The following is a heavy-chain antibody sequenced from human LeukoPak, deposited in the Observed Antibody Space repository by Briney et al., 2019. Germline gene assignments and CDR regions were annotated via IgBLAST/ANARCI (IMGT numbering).Heavy chain of an antibody. CDR2: IYHSGST. CDR3: VRSSGYYKNFDY. D-gene: IGHD3-22*01. V-gene: IGHV4-34*01. CDR1: GGSFTGYY. J-gene: IGHJ4*02. Sequence: SETLSLTCAVYGGSFTGYYWRWIRQPPGQGLEWIGEIYHSGSTNYNPSLKSRVTISVDKSKNQFSLKLSSVTAADTAVYYCVRSSGYYKNFDYWGQGTLVTVSS.